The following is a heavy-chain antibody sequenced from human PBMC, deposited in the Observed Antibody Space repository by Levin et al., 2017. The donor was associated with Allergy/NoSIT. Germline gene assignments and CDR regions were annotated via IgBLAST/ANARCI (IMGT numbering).Heavy chain of an antibody. J-gene: IGHJ4*02. CDR3: ANLGSYSFEY. CDR2: ISSSGDSR. Sequence: ETLSLTCAASGFTFSSYAMSWVRQAPGKGLEWVSGISSSGDSRYYAGSVKGRFTISRDNSKNTLYLQMNSLRAEDTAVYYCANLGSYSFEYWGQGTLVTVSS. D-gene: IGHD1-26*01. V-gene: IGHV3-23*01. CDR1: GFTFSSYA.